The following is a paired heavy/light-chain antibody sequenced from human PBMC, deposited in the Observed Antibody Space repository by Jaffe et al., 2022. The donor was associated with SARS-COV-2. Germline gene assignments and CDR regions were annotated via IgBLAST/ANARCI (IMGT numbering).Heavy chain of an antibody. Sequence: QVQLQESGPGLVKPSETLSLTCTVSGGSINSYYWSWIRQPPGKGLEWIGFVYSDGSTNYNPSLRSRVTISVDTSKNQFSLKLSSVTAADTAVYYCARFLATSLGAFDIWGQGTMVTVSS. CDR2: VYSDGST. CDR3: ARFLATSLGAFDI. CDR1: GGSINSYY. V-gene: IGHV4-59*01. J-gene: IGHJ3*02.
Light chain of an antibody. J-gene: IGKJ4*01. CDR1: QSVSSY. Sequence: EIVMTQSPATLSVSPGERATLSCRASQSVSSYLAWYQQKPGQAPRLLIYGASTRATGVPARFSGSGSGTEFTLTISGLQSEDFAFYYCQQYNAWPPLTFGGGTKVEIK. V-gene: IGKV3-15*01. CDR2: GAS. CDR3: QQYNAWPPLT.